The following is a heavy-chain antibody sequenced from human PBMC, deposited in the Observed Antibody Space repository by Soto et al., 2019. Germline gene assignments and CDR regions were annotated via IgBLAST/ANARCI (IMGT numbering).Heavy chain of an antibody. CDR2: IFSNDDN. CDR3: ARHGRGVGARPLDY. J-gene: IGHJ4*02. Sequence: QVTLKESGPVLVKPTETLTLTCTFSGFSLSNARMGVSWIRQPPGKALEWLAHIFSNDDNSYSTSLKSRLTITKDTYKSQVVLTMTNMDLVDTVTYYCARHGRGVGARPLDYWGQGTLVTVSS. D-gene: IGHD1-26*01. V-gene: IGHV2-26*01. CDR1: GFSLSNARMG.